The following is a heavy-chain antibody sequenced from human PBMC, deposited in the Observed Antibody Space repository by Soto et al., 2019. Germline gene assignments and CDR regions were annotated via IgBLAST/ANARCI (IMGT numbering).Heavy chain of an antibody. D-gene: IGHD3-3*01. Sequence: SETLSLTCTVSGGSVSSGSYYWSWIRQPPGKGLEWIGYIYYSGSTNYNPSLKSRVTISVDTSKNQFSLKLSSVTAADTAVYYCARGKSNTIFGVVIRARDYYYYMDVWGKGTTVTVSS. V-gene: IGHV4-61*01. CDR2: IYYSGST. CDR1: GGSVSSGSYY. CDR3: ARGKSNTIFGVVIRARDYYYYMDV. J-gene: IGHJ6*03.